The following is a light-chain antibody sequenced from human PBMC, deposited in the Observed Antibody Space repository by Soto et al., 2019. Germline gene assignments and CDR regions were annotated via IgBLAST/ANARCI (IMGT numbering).Light chain of an antibody. Sequence: DFVMTQSPDSLAVSLGERATINCKSSQSVFYSSNNKNYLVWYQQKPGQPPKLLISWASTRESGVPGRFSGSGSGTDFTLTISSLQAEDVAVYYCQQYYDIPYTFGQGTKLEIK. V-gene: IGKV4-1*01. CDR2: WAS. CDR1: QSVFYSSNNKNY. J-gene: IGKJ2*01. CDR3: QQYYDIPYT.